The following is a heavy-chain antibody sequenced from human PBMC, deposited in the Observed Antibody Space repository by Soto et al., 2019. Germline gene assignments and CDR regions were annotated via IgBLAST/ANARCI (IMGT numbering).Heavy chain of an antibody. CDR3: ARPYSSSLDY. CDR1: GYTFTSYA. CDR2: ISAGNGNT. Sequence: GASVKVSCKASGYTFTSYAMHWVRQAPGQRLEWMGWISAGNGNTKYSQKFQGRVTITRDTSASTAYMELSSLRSEDTAVYYCARPYSSSLDYWGQGTLVTVSS. D-gene: IGHD6-13*01. V-gene: IGHV1-3*01. J-gene: IGHJ4*02.